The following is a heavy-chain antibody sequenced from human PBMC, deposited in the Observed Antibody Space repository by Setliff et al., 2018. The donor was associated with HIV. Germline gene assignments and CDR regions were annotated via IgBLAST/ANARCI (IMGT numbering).Heavy chain of an antibody. CDR3: AGSILTGYYTFGADY. D-gene: IGHD3-9*01. V-gene: IGHV1-69*02. CDR1: RSTFDSHT. J-gene: IGHJ4*02. CDR2: IIPILGVA. Sequence: GASVKVSCKASRSTFDSHTINWVRQAPGQGLDWMGRIIPILGVANYAQRFQGRVTITADKSTSTAYMELSSLRSEDTAVYYCAGSILTGYYTFGADYWGRGTLVTVSS.